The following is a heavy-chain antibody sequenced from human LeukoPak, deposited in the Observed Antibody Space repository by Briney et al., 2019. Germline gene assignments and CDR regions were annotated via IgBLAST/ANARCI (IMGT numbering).Heavy chain of an antibody. CDR2: IYPGDSDT. J-gene: IGHJ6*03. CDR3: ARHPDAYYYYMDV. V-gene: IGHV5-51*01. CDR1: GYSFTSYW. Sequence: GESLKISCKGSGYSFTSYWIGWVRQMPGKGLEWMGIIYPGDSDTRYSPSFQGQVTIPADKSISTAYLQWSSLKASDTAMYYCARHPDAYYYYMDVWGKGTTATVSS.